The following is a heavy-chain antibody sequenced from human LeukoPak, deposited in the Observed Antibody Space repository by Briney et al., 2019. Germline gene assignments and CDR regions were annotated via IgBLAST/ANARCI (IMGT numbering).Heavy chain of an antibody. CDR1: GYTFTSYY. Sequence: ASVKVSCKASGYTFTSYYMHWVRQAPGQGLEWMGIINPSGGSTSYAQKFQGRVTMTRDMSTSTVYMELSSLRSEDTAVYYCARDLFTMIVVGRGAFDIWGQGTMITVSS. CDR3: ARDLFTMIVVGRGAFDI. D-gene: IGHD3-22*01. V-gene: IGHV1-46*01. J-gene: IGHJ3*02. CDR2: INPSGGST.